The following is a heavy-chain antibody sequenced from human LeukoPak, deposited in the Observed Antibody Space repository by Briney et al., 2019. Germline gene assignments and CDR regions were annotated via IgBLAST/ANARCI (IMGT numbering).Heavy chain of an antibody. CDR1: GYTFTSYY. Sequence: GASVKVSCKASGYTFTSYYMYWVRQAPGQGLEWMGIINPSGGSTSYAQKFQGRVTMTRDTSTSTVYMGLSSLRSEDTAVYYCTREDSGWQTDYWGQGTLVTVSS. CDR2: INPSGGST. J-gene: IGHJ4*02. V-gene: IGHV1-46*03. CDR3: TREDSGWQTDY. D-gene: IGHD6-19*01.